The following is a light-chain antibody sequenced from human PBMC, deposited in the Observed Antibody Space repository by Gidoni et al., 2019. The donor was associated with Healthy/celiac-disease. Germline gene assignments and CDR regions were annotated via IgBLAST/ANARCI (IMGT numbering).Light chain of an antibody. CDR2: DAS. CDR1: QSISSY. J-gene: IGKJ1*01. CDR3: QQSYGTPQT. Sequence: DTQTTQSPSSLSASVGDRVAITCRASQSISSYLNWYQQKPGKAPKLLIYDASSLQSGVPSRFSGSGSGTDFTLTISSLQPEDFATYYCQQSYGTPQTFXQXTKVEIK. V-gene: IGKV1-39*01.